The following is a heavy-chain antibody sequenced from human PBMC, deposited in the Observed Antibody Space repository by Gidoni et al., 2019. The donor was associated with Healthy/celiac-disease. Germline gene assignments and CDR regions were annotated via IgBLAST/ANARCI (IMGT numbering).Heavy chain of an antibody. CDR3: ARGGGRYCSGGSCGFDI. J-gene: IGHJ3*02. Sequence: EVQLVESGGGLVKPGGSLRLSCAASGCTFSSDSMNWVRQAPGKGLEWVSSISSSSSYIYYADSVKGRFTISRDNAKNSLYLQMNSLRAEDTAVYYCARGGGRYCSGGSCGFDIWPQGTMVTVSS. CDR2: ISSSSSYI. CDR1: GCTFSSDS. D-gene: IGHD2-15*01. V-gene: IGHV3-21*01.